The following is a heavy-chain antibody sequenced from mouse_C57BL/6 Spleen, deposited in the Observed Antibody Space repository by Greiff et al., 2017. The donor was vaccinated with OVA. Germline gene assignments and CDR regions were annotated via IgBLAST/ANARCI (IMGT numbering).Heavy chain of an antibody. CDR2: IYPGGGYT. J-gene: IGHJ2*01. Sequence: QVQLQQSGAELVRPGTSVKMSCKASGYTFTNYWIGWAKQRPGHGLEWIGDIYPGGGYTNYNEKFKGKATLTADKSSSTAYMQFSSLTSEASAIYYCARGYYGSTYYFDYWGQGTTLTVSA. V-gene: IGHV1-63*01. D-gene: IGHD1-1*01. CDR3: ARGYYGSTYYFDY. CDR1: GYTFTNYW.